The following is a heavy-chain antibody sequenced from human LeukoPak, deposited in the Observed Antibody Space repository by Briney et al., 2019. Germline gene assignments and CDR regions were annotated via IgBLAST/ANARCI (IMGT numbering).Heavy chain of an antibody. CDR3: ARRWGHFDY. Sequence: SETLSLTCTVSGGSISSYYWSWVRQPPGKGPEWIGYIYRSGSTNYNPSLKSRVTISVDTSKSQFSLKLSSVTAADTAVYYCARRWGHFDYWGQGTLVTVSS. CDR2: IYRSGST. D-gene: IGHD7-27*01. J-gene: IGHJ4*02. CDR1: GGSISSYY. V-gene: IGHV4-59*08.